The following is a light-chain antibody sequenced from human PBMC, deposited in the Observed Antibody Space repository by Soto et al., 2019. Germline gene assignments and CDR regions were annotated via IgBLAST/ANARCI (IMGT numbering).Light chain of an antibody. J-gene: IGLJ1*01. V-gene: IGLV2-14*01. Sequence: QSAPTHSASVSWSAGHSITISCTGTSSDVGGYIYVSWYQQHPGKAPKLMIYDVTSRPSGVSYRFSGSKSGNTASLTISGLQAEDEADYYCSSYTTSSSYVFGTGTNVTVL. CDR3: SSYTTSSSYV. CDR2: DVT. CDR1: SSDVGGYIY.